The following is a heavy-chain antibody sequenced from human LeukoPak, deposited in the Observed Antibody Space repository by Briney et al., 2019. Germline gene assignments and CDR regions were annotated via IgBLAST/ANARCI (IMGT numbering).Heavy chain of an antibody. J-gene: IGHJ4*02. V-gene: IGHV1-8*01. Sequence: AASVKVSCKASGYTFTNYDINWVRQAAGQGLEWMGWMNPNSGNTGYAQKFQGRVTMTTDTSISTAYMELSSLRSEDTAVYYCARDRPTTVAETGFDYWGQGTLVTVSS. CDR1: GYTFTNYD. CDR2: MNPNSGNT. D-gene: IGHD4-23*01. CDR3: ARDRPTTVAETGFDY.